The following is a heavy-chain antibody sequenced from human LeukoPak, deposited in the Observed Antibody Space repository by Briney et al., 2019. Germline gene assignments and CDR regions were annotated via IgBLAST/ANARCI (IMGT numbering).Heavy chain of an antibody. V-gene: IGHV1-69*04. CDR1: GGTLSSYA. D-gene: IGHD1-26*01. Sequence: GASVKVSCKASGGTLSSYAINWVRQAPGQGLERMRRIIPMLGTVNYAQKFQGRVTIIADKFTSTAYMELSSLRSEDTAMYYCARDQKVGATPYFGMDVWGQGTTVTVSS. CDR2: IIPMLGTV. J-gene: IGHJ6*02. CDR3: ARDQKVGATPYFGMDV.